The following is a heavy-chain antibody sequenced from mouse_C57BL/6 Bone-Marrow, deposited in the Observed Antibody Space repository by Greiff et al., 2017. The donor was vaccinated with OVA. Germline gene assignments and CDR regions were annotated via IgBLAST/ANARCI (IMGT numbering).Heavy chain of an antibody. V-gene: IGHV1-18*01. CDR3: ARWGDYDVGYAMDY. CDR1: GYTFTDYN. CDR2: INPNNGGT. J-gene: IGHJ4*01. D-gene: IGHD2-4*01. Sequence: VHVKQSGPELVKPGASVKIPCKASGYTFTDYNMDWVKQSHGKSLEWIGDINPNNGGTIYNQKFKGKATLTVDKSSSTAYMELRSLTSEDTAVYYCARWGDYDVGYAMDYWGQGTSVTVSS.